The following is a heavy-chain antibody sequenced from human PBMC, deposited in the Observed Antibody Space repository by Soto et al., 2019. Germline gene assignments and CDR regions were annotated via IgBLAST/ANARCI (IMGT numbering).Heavy chain of an antibody. CDR3: SRLPGYCSGDSFRIDY. CDR2: IYYSGST. Sequence: SETLSLTCTVSGGSISSSSYYWGWIRQPPGKGMEWIGSIYYSGSTYFILSLKSRVTISVDTSKFHFSLKLSSVTAADTALFFCSRLPGYCSGDSFRIDYWGQGTLVTVSS. CDR1: GGSISSSSYY. V-gene: IGHV4-39*01. J-gene: IGHJ4*02. D-gene: IGHD2-15*01.